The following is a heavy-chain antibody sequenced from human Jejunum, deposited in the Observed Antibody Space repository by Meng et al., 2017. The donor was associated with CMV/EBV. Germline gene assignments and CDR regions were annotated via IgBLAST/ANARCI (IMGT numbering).Heavy chain of an antibody. Sequence: VSGGYSSSSRYYWGWIRQPPGKGLEWIGSIFYSGSTYYSPPLKSRVTISVDTSKNQFSLRLSSVSAADTGMYYCARQYGRSLFDYWGRGALVTVSS. V-gene: IGHV4-39*07. CDR3: ARQYGRSLFDY. CDR1: GGYSSSSRYY. J-gene: IGHJ4*02. D-gene: IGHD2/OR15-2a*01. CDR2: IFYSGST.